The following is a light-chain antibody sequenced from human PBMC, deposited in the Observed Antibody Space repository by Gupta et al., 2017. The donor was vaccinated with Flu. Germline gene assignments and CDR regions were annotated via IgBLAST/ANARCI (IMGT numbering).Light chain of an antibody. CDR3: HQYDNWPLT. V-gene: IGKV3-15*01. J-gene: IGKJ4*01. CDR2: GAS. CDR1: QSVSSN. Sequence: VMTQSLATLSVSPGERATLSCRASQSVSSNLAWYQQRPGQAPRLLIHGASTRATGIPARFSGRGSGTEFTLTIASLQSEDFAVYYCHQYDNWPLTFGGGTKVEV.